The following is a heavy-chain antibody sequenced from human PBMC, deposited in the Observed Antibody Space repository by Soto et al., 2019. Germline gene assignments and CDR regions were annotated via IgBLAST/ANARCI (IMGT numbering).Heavy chain of an antibody. CDR2: FDPEDGET. D-gene: IGHD3-3*01. V-gene: IGHV1-24*01. CDR3: AAHRSGRFLEWLPEGSLGY. Sequence: ASVKVSCKVSGHTLTDLSMQWVRHAPGKGLEWMGGFDPEDGETIYAQKFQGRVTMTEDTATDTAYMELSSLRSEDTAVYYCAAHRSGRFLEWLPEGSLGYWGQGTLVTVSS. J-gene: IGHJ4*02. CDR1: GHTLTDLS.